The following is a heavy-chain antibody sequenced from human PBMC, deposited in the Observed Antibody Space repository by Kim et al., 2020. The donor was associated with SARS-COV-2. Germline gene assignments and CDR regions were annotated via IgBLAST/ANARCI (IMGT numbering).Heavy chain of an antibody. Sequence: YYSDSGKGRFNISMDSSKNVVNLQMNSLRADDTAVYYCAKTIVEARFFDYWGQGTLVTVSS. V-gene: IGHV3-53*01. J-gene: IGHJ4*02. CDR3: AKTIVEARFFDY. D-gene: IGHD6-6*01.